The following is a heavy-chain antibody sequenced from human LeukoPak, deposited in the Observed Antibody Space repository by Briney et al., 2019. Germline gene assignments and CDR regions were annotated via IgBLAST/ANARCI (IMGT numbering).Heavy chain of an antibody. D-gene: IGHD5-12*01. CDR1: GYTFTGCD. V-gene: IGHV1-8*01. Sequence: ASVKVSCKASGYTFTGCDINWVRQATGQGLEWMGWMNPNSGNTGYAQNFQGRVTMTRNTSISTAYMELSSLRSEDTAVYYCARGGYSGYDWLPPDYWGQGTLVTVSS. CDR2: MNPNSGNT. CDR3: ARGGYSGYDWLPPDY. J-gene: IGHJ4*02.